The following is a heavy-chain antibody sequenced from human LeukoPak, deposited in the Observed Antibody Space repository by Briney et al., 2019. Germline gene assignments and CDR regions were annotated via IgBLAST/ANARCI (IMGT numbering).Heavy chain of an antibody. V-gene: IGHV3-30*18. Sequence: GGSLRLSCAASGFTFSSYEMNWVRQAPGKGLEWVAVISYDGTNKFYVDSLRGRFTISRDNSKNTLYLQMNSPRAEDTAVYYCAKDGYYGSGTYPDYWGQGTLVTVSS. J-gene: IGHJ4*02. D-gene: IGHD3-10*01. CDR2: ISYDGTNK. CDR1: GFTFSSYE. CDR3: AKDGYYGSGTYPDY.